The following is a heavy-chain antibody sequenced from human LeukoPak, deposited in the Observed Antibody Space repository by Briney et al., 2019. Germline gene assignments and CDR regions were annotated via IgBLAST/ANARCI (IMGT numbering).Heavy chain of an antibody. V-gene: IGHV4-59*01. CDR2: IYYSGST. CDR1: GGSISSYY. Sequence: SETLSLTCTVSGGSISSYYWSWIRQPPGKGLEWIGYIYYSGSTNYNPSLKSRVTISVDTSKNQFSLKLSSVTAAGTAVYYWAGGGGTTWVYYYYGMDVWGQGTTVTVSS. D-gene: IGHD4-17*01. J-gene: IGHJ6*02. CDR3: AGGGGTTWVYYYYGMDV.